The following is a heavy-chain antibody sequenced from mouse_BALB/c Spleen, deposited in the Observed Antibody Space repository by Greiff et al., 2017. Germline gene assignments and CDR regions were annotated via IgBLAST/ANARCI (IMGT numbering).Heavy chain of an antibody. D-gene: IGHD2-3*01. Sequence: EVQGVESGGGLVQPGGSRKLSCAASGFTFSSFGMHWVRQAPEKGLEWVAYISSGSSTIYYADTVKGRFTISRDNPKNTLFLQMTSLRSEDTAMYYCARSYDGYYVSSWFAYWGQGTLVTVSA. V-gene: IGHV5-17*02. CDR2: ISSGSSTI. CDR1: GFTFSSFG. J-gene: IGHJ3*01. CDR3: ARSYDGYYVSSWFAY.